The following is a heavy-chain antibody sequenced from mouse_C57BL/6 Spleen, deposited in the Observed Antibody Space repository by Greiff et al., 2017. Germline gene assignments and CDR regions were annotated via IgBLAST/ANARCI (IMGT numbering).Heavy chain of an antibody. CDR3: GREDYYGSSDWFAY. J-gene: IGHJ3*01. V-gene: IGHV1-72*01. Sequence: QVQLQQPGAELVKPGASVKLSCKASGYTFTSYWMYWVKQRLGRGLEWIGRIDPNSGGTKYNENFKCKATLTVDNPTSTAYMQLSSLTSEDTAVYSCGREDYYGSSDWFAYWGQGTLVTVSA. CDR2: IDPNSGGT. D-gene: IGHD1-1*01. CDR1: GYTFTSYW.